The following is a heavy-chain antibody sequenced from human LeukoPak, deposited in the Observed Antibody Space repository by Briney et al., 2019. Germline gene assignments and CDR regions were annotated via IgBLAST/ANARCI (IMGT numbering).Heavy chain of an antibody. Sequence: PGGSLRLSCAASGFTFSSYWMSWVRQAPGKGLEWVANIKQDGSEKYYVDSVKGRFTISRDNAKNSLYLQMNSLRAEDTAVYCCARSWVWFGELLGYWGQGTLVTVSS. CDR2: IKQDGSEK. CDR3: ARSWVWFGELLGY. CDR1: GFTFSSYW. J-gene: IGHJ4*02. V-gene: IGHV3-7*01. D-gene: IGHD3-10*01.